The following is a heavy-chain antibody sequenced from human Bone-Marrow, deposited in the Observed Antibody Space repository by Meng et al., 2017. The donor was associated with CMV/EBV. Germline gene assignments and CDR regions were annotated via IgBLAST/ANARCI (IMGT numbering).Heavy chain of an antibody. CDR1: GFTFSSYW. Sequence: GESLKISCAASGFTFSSYWMSWVRQAPGKGLEWVGRTRNKANSYTKEYAASVKGRFTISRDDSKNSLYLQMNSLKTEDTAVYYCARYPFGGEYYGMDVCGQGTTVTVSS. D-gene: IGHD3-16*01. CDR2: TRNKANSYTK. CDR3: ARYPFGGEYYGMDV. V-gene: IGHV3-72*01. J-gene: IGHJ6*02.